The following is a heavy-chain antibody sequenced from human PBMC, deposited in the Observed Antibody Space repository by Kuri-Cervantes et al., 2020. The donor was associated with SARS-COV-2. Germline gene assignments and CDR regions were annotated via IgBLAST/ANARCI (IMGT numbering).Heavy chain of an antibody. D-gene: IGHD1-20*01. CDR3: AKDITGVVPYYYYGMDV. V-gene: IGHV3-30*18. CDR1: GFNFGRSD. J-gene: IGHJ6*02. CDR2: ISNDAKHK. Sequence: GGSLRLSCAASGFNFGRSDMHWVRQAPGKGLEWVAFISNDAKHKKCMVSVKGRFTISRDNSKNTLYLQMNSLRAEDTAVYYCAKDITGVVPYYYYGMDVWGQGTTVTVSS.